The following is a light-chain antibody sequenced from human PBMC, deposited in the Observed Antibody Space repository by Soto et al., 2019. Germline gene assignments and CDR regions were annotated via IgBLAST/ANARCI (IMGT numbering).Light chain of an antibody. J-gene: IGLJ1*01. CDR2: EVS. Sequence: QSALTQPASVSGSPGQSITISCTGTSSDVGGYNYVSWYQQHPGKAPKLMIYEVSNRHSGVSNRFSGSQSGNTASLAISGLQAEDEADYFCSSYTSSSIDDVFGTGTQVTVL. V-gene: IGLV2-14*01. CDR1: SSDVGGYNY. CDR3: SSYTSSSIDDV.